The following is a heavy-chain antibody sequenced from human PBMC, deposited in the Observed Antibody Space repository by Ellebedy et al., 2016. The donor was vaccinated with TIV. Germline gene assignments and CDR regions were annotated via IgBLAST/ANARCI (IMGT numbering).Heavy chain of an antibody. CDR2: IFHSGTT. CDR3: ARDRGSVTFDS. J-gene: IGHJ4*02. D-gene: IGHD1-26*01. Sequence: MPSETLSLTCTVSGYSLSSGYFWGWIRQPPGKGREWMGSIFHSGTTSYNPSLKSRVTISVDTSKNQLSLKLRSVTAADTAVYYCARDRGSVTFDSWGQGTLVTVSS. V-gene: IGHV4-38-2*02. CDR1: GYSLSSGYF.